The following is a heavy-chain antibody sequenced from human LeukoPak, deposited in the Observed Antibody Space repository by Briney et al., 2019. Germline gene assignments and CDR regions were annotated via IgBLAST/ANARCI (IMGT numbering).Heavy chain of an antibody. V-gene: IGHV1-2*02. CDR1: GYTFTGYY. J-gene: IGHJ6*02. D-gene: IGHD2-2*01. Sequence: GASVKVSCKASGYTFTGYYMHWVRQAPGQGLEWMGWINPNSGGTNYAQKFQGRVTMTRDTSISTAYMELSRLGSDDTAVYYCAKGEGYCSSTSCQSYYYYGMDVWGQGTTVTVSS. CDR3: AKGEGYCSSTSCQSYYYYGMDV. CDR2: INPNSGGT.